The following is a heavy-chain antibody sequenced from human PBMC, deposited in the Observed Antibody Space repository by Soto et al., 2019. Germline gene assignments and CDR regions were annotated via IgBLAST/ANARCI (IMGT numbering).Heavy chain of an antibody. CDR1: GGSISSYY. Sequence: QVQLQESGPGLVKPSETLSLTCTVSGGSISSYYWSWIRQPPGKGLEWIGYIYYSGSTNYNPSLKSRVTISVDTSKNQFSLKLSSVTAADTAVYYCARHSIVVVPDPYYYYYYMDVWGKGTTVTVSS. CDR3: ARHSIVVVPDPYYYYYYMDV. J-gene: IGHJ6*03. CDR2: IYYSGST. D-gene: IGHD2-2*01. V-gene: IGHV4-59*08.